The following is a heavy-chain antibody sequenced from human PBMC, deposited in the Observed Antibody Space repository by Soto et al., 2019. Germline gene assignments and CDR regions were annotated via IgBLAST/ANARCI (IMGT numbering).Heavy chain of an antibody. Sequence: SETLSLCSTVTSNSISSSSYYWGWFRQPPGKGLEWIGSIYYSGSTYYNPSLKSRVTISVDTSKNQFSLKLSSVTAADTAVYYCARGRGDYDVENYWGQGTLVS. D-gene: IGHD4-17*01. V-gene: IGHV4-39*01. CDR3: ARGRGDYDVENY. CDR1: SNSISSSSYY. CDR2: IYYSGST. J-gene: IGHJ4*02.